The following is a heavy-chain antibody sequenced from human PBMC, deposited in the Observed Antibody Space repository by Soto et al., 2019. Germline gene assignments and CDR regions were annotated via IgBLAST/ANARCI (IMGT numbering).Heavy chain of an antibody. D-gene: IGHD2-15*01. J-gene: IGHJ6*02. V-gene: IGHV3-43*01. Sequence: PGGSLRLSCAASGFTFDDYTMHWVRQAPGKGLEWVSLISWDGGSTYYADSVKGRFTISRDNSKNSLYLQMNSLRTEDTALYYCAKDFLCSGGSCYWGDYYYYGMDVWGQGTTVPSP. CDR3: AKDFLCSGGSCYWGDYYYYGMDV. CDR1: GFTFDDYT. CDR2: ISWDGGST.